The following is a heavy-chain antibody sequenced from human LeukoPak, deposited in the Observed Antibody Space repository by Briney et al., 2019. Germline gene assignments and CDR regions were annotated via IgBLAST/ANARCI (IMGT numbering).Heavy chain of an antibody. CDR1: GGTFSSYA. CDR2: IIPIFGTA. D-gene: IGHD3-3*01. V-gene: IGHV1-69*06. J-gene: IGHJ3*02. CDR3: ARIRPLSYDFWSGYLPNAFDI. Sequence: SVKVSCKASGGTFSSYAISWVRQAPGQGLEWMGGIIPIFGTANYAQKFQGRVTITADKSTSTAYMELSSLRSEDTAVYYCARIRPLSYDFWSGYLPNAFDIWGQGTMVTVSS.